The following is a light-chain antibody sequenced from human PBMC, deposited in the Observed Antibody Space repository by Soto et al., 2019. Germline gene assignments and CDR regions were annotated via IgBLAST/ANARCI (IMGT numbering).Light chain of an antibody. CDR2: GTS. V-gene: IGKV3-20*01. CDR1: QTISSNY. CDR3: QQYVSWT. Sequence: EFVLTQSPGTLSVSPGEIATLSCRASQTISSNYLAWYQQKPGQAPSLLIYGTSNRATGIPDRFSGSGSGTDFTLTISRLEPEDSAIYYCQQYVSWTFGQGTKVEIK. J-gene: IGKJ1*01.